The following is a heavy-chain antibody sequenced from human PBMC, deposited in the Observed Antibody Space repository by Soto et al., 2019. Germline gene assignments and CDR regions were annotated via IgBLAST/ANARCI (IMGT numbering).Heavy chain of an antibody. V-gene: IGHV5-10-1*01. CDR2: IDPSDSYT. D-gene: IGHD3-3*01. CDR1: GYSFTIYW. Sequence: GESLKISCKGSGYSFTIYWISWVLQMPWKGLEWMGRIDPSDSYTNYSPSFQGHVTISADKSISTAYLQWSSLKASDTAMYYCARHRIFSGNYYYGMDVWGQGTTVTVSS. J-gene: IGHJ6*02. CDR3: ARHRIFSGNYYYGMDV.